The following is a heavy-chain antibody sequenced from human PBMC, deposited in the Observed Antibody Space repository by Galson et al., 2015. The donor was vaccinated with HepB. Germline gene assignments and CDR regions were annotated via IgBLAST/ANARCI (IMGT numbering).Heavy chain of an antibody. Sequence: SLRLSCAASGFTFSNAWMSWVRQAPGKGLEWVGRIKSKTDGGTTDYAAPVKGRFTISRDDSKNTLYLQMNSLKTEDTAVYYCTSHPPGDYVWSPIDYWGQGTLVTVSS. CDR1: GFTFSNAW. CDR2: IKSKTDGGTT. J-gene: IGHJ4*02. CDR3: TSHPPGDYVWSPIDY. V-gene: IGHV3-15*01. D-gene: IGHD4-17*01.